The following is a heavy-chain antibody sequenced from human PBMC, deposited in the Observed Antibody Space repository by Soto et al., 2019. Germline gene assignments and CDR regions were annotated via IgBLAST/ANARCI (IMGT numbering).Heavy chain of an antibody. V-gene: IGHV3-33*01. CDR1: GFIFSTYG. Sequence: QVQLVESGGGVVQPGRSLRLSCAASGFIFSTYGMHWVRQAPGKGLEWVAVIWHDGSKKYYGDSVKGRFTISRDDSKNTLYLQMNSLRAEETAIYYCARDRGVTNYWFDYWGQGTLVTVSS. J-gene: IGHJ4*02. CDR3: ARDRGVTNYWFDY. CDR2: IWHDGSKK. D-gene: IGHD1-7*01.